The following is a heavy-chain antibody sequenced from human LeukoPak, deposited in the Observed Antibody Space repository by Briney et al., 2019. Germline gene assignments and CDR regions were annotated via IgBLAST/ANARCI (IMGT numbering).Heavy chain of an antibody. CDR2: IYYSGST. CDR1: GGSISSSSYY. Sequence: SETLSLTCTVSGGSISSSSYYWGWIRQPPGTGLEWIGSIYYSGSTYYNPSLKSRVTISVDTSKNQFSLKLSSVTAADTAVYYCAREHTDCFDYWGQGTLVTVSS. J-gene: IGHJ4*02. V-gene: IGHV4-39*02. CDR3: AREHTDCFDY.